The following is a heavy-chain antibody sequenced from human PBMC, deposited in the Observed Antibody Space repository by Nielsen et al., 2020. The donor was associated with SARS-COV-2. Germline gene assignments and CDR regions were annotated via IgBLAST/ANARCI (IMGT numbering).Heavy chain of an antibody. V-gene: IGHV3-30*02. D-gene: IGHD4-17*01. CDR1: GFDFSRHS. Sequence: GGSLRLSCIGSGFDFSRHSMAWVRQAPGKGLEWVAFIRYDGSNKYYADSVKGRFTISRDNSKNTLYLQMNSLRAEDTAVYYCAKGTAAPEYYYYYGIDVWGQGTTVTVSS. J-gene: IGHJ6*02. CDR2: IRYDGSNK. CDR3: AKGTAAPEYYYYYGIDV.